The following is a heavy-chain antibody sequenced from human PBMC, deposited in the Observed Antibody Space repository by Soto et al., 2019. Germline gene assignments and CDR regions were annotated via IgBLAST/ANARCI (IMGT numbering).Heavy chain of an antibody. CDR1: GYTFTGYY. J-gene: IGHJ4*02. CDR2: INPNSGGT. V-gene: IGHV1-2*04. D-gene: IGHD2-8*01. CDR3: ARDRYCTNGVCYSKGVVSY. Sequence: ASVKVSCKASGYTFTGYYMHWVRQAPGQGLERMGWINPNSGGTNYAQKIQGWVTMTRDTSISTAYMELSRLRSDDTAVYYCARDRYCTNGVCYSKGVVSYWGQGTLVTVSS.